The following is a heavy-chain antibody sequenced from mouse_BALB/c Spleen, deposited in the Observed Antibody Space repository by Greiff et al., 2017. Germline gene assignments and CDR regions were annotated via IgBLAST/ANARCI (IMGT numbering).Heavy chain of an antibody. D-gene: IGHD1-1*01. CDR3: ARWAFITTVVARYFDV. Sequence: VQLQQSGPGLVKPSQSLSLTCTVTGYSITSDYAWNWIRQFPGNKLEWMGYISYSGSTSYNPSLKSRISITRDTSKNQFFLQLNSVTTEDTATYYCARWAFITTVVARYFDVWGAGTTVTVSS. CDR1: GYSITSDYA. V-gene: IGHV3-2*02. CDR2: ISYSGST. J-gene: IGHJ1*01.